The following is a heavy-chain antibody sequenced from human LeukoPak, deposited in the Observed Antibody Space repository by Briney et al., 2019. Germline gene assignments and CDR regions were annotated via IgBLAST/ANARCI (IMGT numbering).Heavy chain of an antibody. CDR3: TTAMVVTAILYFQH. D-gene: IGHD2-21*02. V-gene: IGHV3-15*01. CDR1: GFTFSNAC. Sequence: GGSLRLSCAASGFTFSNACMSWVRQAPGKGLEWVGRIKSKTEGGTTDYAAPVKGRFTISRDDSKNTLYLQMNSLETEDTAVYYCTTAMVVTAILYFQHWGQGTLVTVSS. J-gene: IGHJ1*01. CDR2: IKSKTEGGTT.